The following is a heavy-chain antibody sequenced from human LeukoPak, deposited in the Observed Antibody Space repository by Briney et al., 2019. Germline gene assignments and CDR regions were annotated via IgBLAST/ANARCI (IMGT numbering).Heavy chain of an antibody. J-gene: IGHJ3*02. CDR3: ARDRSEKWLVLDAFDI. CDR1: GFTVSRYS. CDR2: IDGNSRYI. D-gene: IGHD6-19*01. Sequence: PGGSLRLSCAASGFTVSRYSMSWVPQAPEKGREWVSYIDGNSRYIYYADSVKGPFNSRRDNAKNSLYLQMNSLRDEDRAVYYCARDRSEKWLVLDAFDIWGQGTMVTVSS. V-gene: IGHV3-48*02.